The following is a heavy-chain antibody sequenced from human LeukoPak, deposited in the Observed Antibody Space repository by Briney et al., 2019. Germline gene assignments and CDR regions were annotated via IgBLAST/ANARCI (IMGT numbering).Heavy chain of an antibody. CDR3: ARGGIARLY. D-gene: IGHD6-13*01. Sequence: ASVKVSCKTSGYTFTNYDINWVRQATGQGLEWLGWMSPNNGNTGYAQKFQGRVTITRDTSASTAYMELSSLRSEDTAVYYCARGGIARLYWGQGTLVTVSS. CDR2: MSPNNGNT. V-gene: IGHV1-8*01. CDR1: GYTFTNYD. J-gene: IGHJ4*02.